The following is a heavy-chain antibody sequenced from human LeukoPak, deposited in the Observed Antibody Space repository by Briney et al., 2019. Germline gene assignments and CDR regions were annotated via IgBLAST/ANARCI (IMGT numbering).Heavy chain of an antibody. V-gene: IGHV4-34*01. D-gene: IGHD2-21*02. CDR2: INHSGST. J-gene: IGHJ5*02. CDR3: AGGTANWFDP. Sequence: SETLSLTCAVYGGSFSGYYWSWIRQPPGKGLEWIGEINHSGSTNYNPSLKSRVTISVDTSKNQFSLKLSSVTAADTAAYYCAGGTANWFDPWGQGTLVTVSS. CDR1: GGSFSGYY.